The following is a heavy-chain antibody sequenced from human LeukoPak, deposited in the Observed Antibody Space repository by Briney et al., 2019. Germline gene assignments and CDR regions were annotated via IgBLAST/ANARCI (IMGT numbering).Heavy chain of an antibody. J-gene: IGHJ5*02. D-gene: IGHD6-19*01. CDR1: GFTFSSYW. CDR2: IKQDGSEK. Sequence: GGSLRLSCAASGFTFSSYWMSWVRQAPGKGLEWVANIKQDGSEKYYVDSVKGRFTISRDSAKNSLYLQMNSLRAEDTAVYYCARYSSGWIDNSFDPWGQGTLVTVSS. V-gene: IGHV3-7*01. CDR3: ARYSSGWIDNSFDP.